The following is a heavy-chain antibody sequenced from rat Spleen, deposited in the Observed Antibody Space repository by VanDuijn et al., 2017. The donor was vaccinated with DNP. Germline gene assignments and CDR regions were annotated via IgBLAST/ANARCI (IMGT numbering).Heavy chain of an antibody. CDR1: GFTFSDYN. V-gene: IGHV5S10*01. D-gene: IGHD5-1*01. Sequence: EVLLVESGGGLVQSGRSLKLACVASGFTFSDYNMAWVRQAPKKGLEWVATIMYEETRAYYRDSVKGRFTISRDNARSTLYLQMDNLRSEDSATYYCARVQLGYYALDAWGQGTSVTVSS. J-gene: IGHJ4*01. CDR2: IMYEETRA. CDR3: ARVQLGYYALDA.